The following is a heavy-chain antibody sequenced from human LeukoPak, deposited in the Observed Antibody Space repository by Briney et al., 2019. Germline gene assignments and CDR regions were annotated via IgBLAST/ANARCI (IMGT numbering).Heavy chain of an antibody. V-gene: IGHV4-34*01. CDR1: GGSFSGYY. CDR2: INHSGDT. Sequence: SETLSLTCAVYGGSFSGYYWSWIRQPPEKGLEWIGEINHSGDTNYNPSLKSRVTISVDTSKNQFSLNLTSVTAADTAVYYCARSRLHPIIFDYWGQGTLVTVSS. D-gene: IGHD5-24*01. J-gene: IGHJ4*02. CDR3: ARSRLHPIIFDY.